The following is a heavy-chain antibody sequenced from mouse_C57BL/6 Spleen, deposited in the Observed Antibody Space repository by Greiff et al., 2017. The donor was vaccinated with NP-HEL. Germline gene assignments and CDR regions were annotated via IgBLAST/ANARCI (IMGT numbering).Heavy chain of an antibody. J-gene: IGHJ3*01. CDR3: ARGDGYLLAY. D-gene: IGHD2-3*01. Sequence: VKLLESGAELVKPGASVKISCKASGYAFSSYWMNWVKQRPGKGLEWIGQIYPGDGDTNYNGKFKGKATLTADKSSSTAYMQLSSLTSEDSAVYFCARGDGYLLAYWGQGTLVTVSA. CDR2: IYPGDGDT. V-gene: IGHV1-80*01. CDR1: GYAFSSYW.